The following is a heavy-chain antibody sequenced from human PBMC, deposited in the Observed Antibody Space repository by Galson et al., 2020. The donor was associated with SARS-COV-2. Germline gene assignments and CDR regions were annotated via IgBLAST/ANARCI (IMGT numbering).Heavy chain of an antibody. J-gene: IGHJ4*02. CDR2: IGGSGDLT. CDR3: AKEGISLARGIIWYFDS. D-gene: IGHD3-10*01. Sequence: GGSLRLPCVVSGFNFNIYDMSWVRQAPGKGLEWVSGIGGSGDLTYYADSVKGRFTISRDNSKNIIFLHMSSLRTEDTAVYYCAKEGISLARGIIWYFDSWGQGTRVTVSS. V-gene: IGHV3-23*01. CDR1: GFNFNIYD.